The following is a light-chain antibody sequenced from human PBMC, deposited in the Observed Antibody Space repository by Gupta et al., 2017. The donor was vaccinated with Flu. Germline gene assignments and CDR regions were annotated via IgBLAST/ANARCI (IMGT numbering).Light chain of an antibody. J-gene: IGKJ2*01. CDR2: GAS. CDR1: ESVSSIY. Sequence: DIVLTQSPGTLSLSPGERATLSCRASESVSSIYLAWYQQKPGQAPRLLIFGASNRATGIPDRFSGSGSGTDFTLTISRLEPEDFAVYYCQQDGSSYTFGQGTKLEIK. CDR3: QQDGSSYT. V-gene: IGKV3-20*01.